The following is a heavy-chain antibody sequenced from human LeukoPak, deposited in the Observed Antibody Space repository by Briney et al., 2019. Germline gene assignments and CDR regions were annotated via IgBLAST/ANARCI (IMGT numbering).Heavy chain of an antibody. CDR2: IYYSGST. CDR3: ARIIAVAAY. J-gene: IGHJ4*02. Sequence: KASETLSLTCTVSGGSISSSSYYWGWIRQPPGKGLEWIGSIYYSGSTYYNPSLKSRVTISVDTSKNQFSLKLSSVTAADTAVYYCARIIAVAAYWGQGTLVTVSS. D-gene: IGHD6-19*01. CDR1: GGSISSSSYY. V-gene: IGHV4-39*01.